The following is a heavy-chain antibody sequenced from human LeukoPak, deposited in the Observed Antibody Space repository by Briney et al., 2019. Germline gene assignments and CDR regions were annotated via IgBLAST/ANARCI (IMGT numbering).Heavy chain of an antibody. CDR2: IYYSGST. CDR3: GRTEYYFDY. D-gene: IGHD3-10*01. V-gene: IGHV4-59*01. J-gene: IGHJ4*02. CDR1: GGSMSSYY. Sequence: SETLSLACTVSGGSMSSYYWSWIRQPPGKGLEWIGYIYYSGSTNYNPSLKSRVSMSADTSRNQFSLKLSSVTAADTAVYYCGRTEYYFDYWGQGTLVTVSS.